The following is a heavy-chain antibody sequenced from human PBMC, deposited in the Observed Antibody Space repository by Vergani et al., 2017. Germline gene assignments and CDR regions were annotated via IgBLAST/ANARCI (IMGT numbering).Heavy chain of an antibody. CDR1: GYSISRGFY. D-gene: IGHD3-10*01. J-gene: IGHJ5*01. CDR3: GVIMVRSPRPDNWVDS. CDR2: MFHTGEA. Sequence: QIQLQESGPGLVKPSETLSLTCSVSGYSISRGFYWAWIRQTPEKGLEWIGGMFHTGEASNSPSLQSRVAFSMDTSKNQFSLQLTSVTAADTAVYFCGVIMVRSPRPDNWVDSWGRGTLVTVSS. V-gene: IGHV4-38-2*02.